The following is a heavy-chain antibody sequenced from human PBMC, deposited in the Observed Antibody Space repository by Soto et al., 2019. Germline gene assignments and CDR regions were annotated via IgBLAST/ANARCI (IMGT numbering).Heavy chain of an antibody. J-gene: IGHJ4*02. D-gene: IGHD3-9*01. CDR1: GFSFSNYA. CDR2: ISGGGGGT. V-gene: IGHV3-23*01. Sequence: EVQMLESGGGLVKPGGSLRLSCSVSGFSFSNYAMTWVRQAPGKGLEWVSSISGGGGGTHYADSMKGRVTISRDNSRNTLHLEMKRLRADDTAVYYCAKGSQYDILTAQHEFESWGKGTLVTVSS. CDR3: AKGSQYDILTAQHEFES.